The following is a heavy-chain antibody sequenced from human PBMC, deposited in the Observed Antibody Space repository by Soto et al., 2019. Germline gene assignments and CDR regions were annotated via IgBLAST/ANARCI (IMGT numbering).Heavy chain of an antibody. V-gene: IGHV3-23*01. CDR3: AKGGGPNWNHNWFDP. J-gene: IGHJ5*02. CDR1: GFTFSSYA. Sequence: GGSLRLSCAASGFTFSSYAMSWVRQAPGKGLEWVSAISGSGGSTYYADSVKGRFTISRDNSKNTLYLQMNSLRAEDTAVYYCAKGGGPNWNHNWFDPWGQGTLVTVSS. CDR2: ISGSGGST. D-gene: IGHD1-1*01.